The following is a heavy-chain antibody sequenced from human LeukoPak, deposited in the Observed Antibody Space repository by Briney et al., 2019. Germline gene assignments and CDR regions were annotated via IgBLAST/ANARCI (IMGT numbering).Heavy chain of an antibody. CDR1: GFTFSSYA. V-gene: IGHV3-23*01. CDR2: ISGSGGST. D-gene: IGHD3-22*01. J-gene: IGHJ4*02. Sequence: GGSLRLSCAASGFTFSSYAMSRVRQAPGKGLEWVSAISGSGGSTYYADSVKGRFTISRDNSKNTLYLQMNSLRAEDTAVYYCAKDARITMIVVVITTLHDYWGQGTLVTVSS. CDR3: AKDARITMIVVVITTLHDY.